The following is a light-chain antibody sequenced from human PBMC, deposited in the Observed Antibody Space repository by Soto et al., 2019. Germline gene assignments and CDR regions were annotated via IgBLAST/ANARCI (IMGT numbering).Light chain of an antibody. Sequence: DIQMTQSPSSLSASVGDRVTITCRASQSISNYLNWYQQKPGKAPNLLIYAASSMQSGVPSRFSGSGSETDFTLTISSLPPDDSATYYCQQSFSPLWTFGQGTKVEV. V-gene: IGKV1-39*01. CDR2: AAS. CDR1: QSISNY. CDR3: QQSFSPLWT. J-gene: IGKJ1*01.